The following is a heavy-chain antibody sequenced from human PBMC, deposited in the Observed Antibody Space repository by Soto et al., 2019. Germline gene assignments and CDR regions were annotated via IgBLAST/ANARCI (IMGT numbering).Heavy chain of an antibody. CDR3: ARDHCSSTSCYPNWFDP. V-gene: IGHV1-18*01. Sequence: ASVKVSCKASGYTFTSYGISWVRQAPGQGLEWMGWISAYNGNTNYAQKLQGRVTMTTDTSTSTAYMELRSLRSDDTAVYYCARDHCSSTSCYPNWFDPWGQGTLVTVSS. D-gene: IGHD2-2*01. CDR1: GYTFTSYG. CDR2: ISAYNGNT. J-gene: IGHJ5*02.